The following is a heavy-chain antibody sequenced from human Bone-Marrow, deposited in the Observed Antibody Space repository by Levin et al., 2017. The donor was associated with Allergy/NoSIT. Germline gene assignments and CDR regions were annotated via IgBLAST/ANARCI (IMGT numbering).Heavy chain of an antibody. D-gene: IGHD6-13*01. J-gene: IGHJ4*02. Sequence: GGSLRLSCAASGFTFSNYAMSWVRQAPGKGLEWVSTISGSGGSTYYADSVKGRFTISRDNSKNTLYLHMNSLRAEDTAVYYCAKDPPQQLVQTLDYWGQGTLVTVSS. CDR2: ISGSGGST. CDR1: GFTFSNYA. V-gene: IGHV3-23*01. CDR3: AKDPPQQLVQTLDY.